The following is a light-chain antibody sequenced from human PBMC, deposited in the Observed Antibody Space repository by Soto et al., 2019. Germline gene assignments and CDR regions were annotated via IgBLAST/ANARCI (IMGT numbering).Light chain of an antibody. Sequence: IVITQSPTTPSASPGERATLSCRASQSVSSNLAWYQQKPGQAPRLLIYGASTRATGIPARFSGSGSGTEFTLTISSLQSEDFAVYYCQQYNNPSTFGQGTKVDIK. V-gene: IGKV3-15*01. CDR2: GAS. J-gene: IGKJ1*01. CDR1: QSVSSN. CDR3: QQYNNPST.